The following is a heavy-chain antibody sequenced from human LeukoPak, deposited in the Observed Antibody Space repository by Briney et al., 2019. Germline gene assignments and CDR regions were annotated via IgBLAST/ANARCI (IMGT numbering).Heavy chain of an antibody. CDR3: ARGPSITMRLVGYAFDI. J-gene: IGHJ3*02. V-gene: IGHV4-34*01. D-gene: IGHD3-22*01. Sequence: SETLSLTCAVYGGSFSGYYWSWIRQPPGKGLEWIGEINHSGSTNYNPSLKSRVTISVDTSKNQFSLKLSSVTAADTAVYYGARGPSITMRLVGYAFDIWGQGTMVTVSS. CDR1: GGSFSGYY. CDR2: INHSGST.